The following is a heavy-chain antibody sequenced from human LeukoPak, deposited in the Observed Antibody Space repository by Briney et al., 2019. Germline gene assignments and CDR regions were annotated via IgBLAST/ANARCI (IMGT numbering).Heavy chain of an antibody. CDR2: ISGGGERT. V-gene: IGHV3-23*01. D-gene: IGHD6-19*01. J-gene: IGHJ5*02. Sequence: GGSLRLSCAASGFTFSTSTMNWARQSPGRGLEWLSAISGGGERTFYADSVKGRFTISRDNSKNMVYLQMNSLRADDTAIYYCGKDGGQYSSGPEFDPRGQGALVTVSS. CDR3: GKDGGQYSSGPEFDP. CDR1: GFTFSTST.